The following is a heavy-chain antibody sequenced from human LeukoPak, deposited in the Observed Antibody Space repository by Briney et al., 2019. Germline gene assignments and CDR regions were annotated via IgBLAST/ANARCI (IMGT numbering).Heavy chain of an antibody. CDR1: GFTFSDYY. V-gene: IGHV3-73*01. Sequence: PGGSLRLSCAASGFTFSDYYMSWVRQASGKGLEWVGRIRSKANSYATAYAASVKGRFTISRDDSKNTAYLQMNSLKTEDTAVYYCTRQVGATGLTDYWGQGTLVTVSS. CDR3: TRQVGATGLTDY. D-gene: IGHD1-26*01. CDR2: IRSKANSYAT. J-gene: IGHJ4*02.